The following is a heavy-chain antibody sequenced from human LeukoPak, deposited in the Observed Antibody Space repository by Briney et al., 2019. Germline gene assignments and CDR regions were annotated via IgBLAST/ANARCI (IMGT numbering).Heavy chain of an antibody. CDR3: ARDSDFSYWSGYYTADHKDYFDY. J-gene: IGHJ4*02. Sequence: GGSLRLSCAASGFTFSSYSMNWVRQAPGKGLEWVSYISSSSSTIYYADSVKGRFTISRDNAKNSLYLQVNSLRAEDTAVYYCARDSDFSYWSGYYTADHKDYFDYWGQGTLVTVSS. CDR1: GFTFSSYS. V-gene: IGHV3-48*01. CDR2: ISSSSSTI. D-gene: IGHD3-3*01.